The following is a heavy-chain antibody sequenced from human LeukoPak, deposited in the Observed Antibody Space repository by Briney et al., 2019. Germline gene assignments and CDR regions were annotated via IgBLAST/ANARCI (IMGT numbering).Heavy chain of an antibody. CDR3: AREYEGVVAATEYFQH. V-gene: IGHV3-7*04. D-gene: IGHD2-15*01. J-gene: IGHJ1*01. CDR2: IKQDGSEK. CDR1: GFTFSTYW. Sequence: GGSLRLSCEASGFTFSTYWMSWVRQAPGKGLEWLANIKQDGSEKYYVDSVKGRFTISRDNAKNSLYLQMNSLRAEDTAVYYCAREYEGVVAATEYFQHWGQGTLVTVSS.